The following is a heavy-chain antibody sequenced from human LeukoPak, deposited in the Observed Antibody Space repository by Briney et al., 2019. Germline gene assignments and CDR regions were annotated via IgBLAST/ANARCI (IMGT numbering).Heavy chain of an antibody. D-gene: IGHD5-18*01. Sequence: GGSLRLSCAASGFTFSSYSMNWVRQAPGKGLEWVSYISSTSETIYYRDSVKGRITVSRDNAKNSLYLQMNSLRAEDTAVYYCAKESGYNYGLGAFDIWGQGTMVTASS. CDR3: AKESGYNYGLGAFDI. CDR2: ISSTSETI. V-gene: IGHV3-48*01. J-gene: IGHJ3*02. CDR1: GFTFSSYS.